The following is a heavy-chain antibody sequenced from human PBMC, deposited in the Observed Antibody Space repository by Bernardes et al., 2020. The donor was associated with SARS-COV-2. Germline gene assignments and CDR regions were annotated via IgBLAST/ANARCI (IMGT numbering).Heavy chain of an antibody. D-gene: IGHD1-26*01. J-gene: IGHJ3*01. CDR2: IYPNSGGT. CDR1: GYTFTDYH. V-gene: IGHV1-2*02. CDR3: ASVTWSQRDGFDF. Sequence: ASVEVSCKASGYTFTDYHIHWVRQAPGQGLEWMGWIYPNSGGTKFAQKFQGRVTMTRDTSITTAYMELSGLRYDDTAVYYCASVTWSQRDGFDFWGQGTVVTVSS.